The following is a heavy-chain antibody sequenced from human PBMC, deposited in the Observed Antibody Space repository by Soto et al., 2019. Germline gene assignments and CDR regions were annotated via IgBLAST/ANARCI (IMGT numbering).Heavy chain of an antibody. Sequence: PSQTLSLTCAISGDSVSSNSAAWNWIRQSPSRGLEWLGRTYYRSKWYNDYAVSVKSRITINPDTSKNQFSLQLNSVTPEDTALYYCARDLPIYDSSGYWAYYYGMDVWGQWTTVTVSS. CDR1: GDSVSSNSAA. CDR2: TYYRSKWYN. J-gene: IGHJ6*02. D-gene: IGHD3-22*01. CDR3: ARDLPIYDSSGYWAYYYGMDV. V-gene: IGHV6-1*01.